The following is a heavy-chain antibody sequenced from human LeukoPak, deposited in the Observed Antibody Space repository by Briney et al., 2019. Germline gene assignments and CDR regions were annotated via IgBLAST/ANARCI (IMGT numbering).Heavy chain of an antibody. Sequence: SETLSLTCTVSGGSISSSSYYWGWIRQPPGKGLEWIGSIYYSGSTYYNPSLKSRVTISVDTSKNQFSLKLSSVTAADTAVYYCAENGVTGEYIDWFDPWGQGTLVTVSS. CDR3: AENGVTGEYIDWFDP. CDR1: GGSISSSSYY. CDR2: IYYSGST. J-gene: IGHJ5*02. V-gene: IGHV4-39*01. D-gene: IGHD7-27*01.